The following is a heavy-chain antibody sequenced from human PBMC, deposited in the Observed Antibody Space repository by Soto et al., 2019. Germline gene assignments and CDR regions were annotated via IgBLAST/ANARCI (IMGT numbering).Heavy chain of an antibody. V-gene: IGHV4-34*01. CDR2: VSHAGRT. CDR3: ARSPKSSDFPYYFDF. D-gene: IGHD2-21*02. J-gene: IGHJ4*02. Sequence: SAPLSLSCNVCVRSFSGCYWSWISQPPGVGLGWIGAVSHAGRTNYNPSLKGRVTISVDTSKNRYALNLSSVTAADTAVGYFARSPKSSDFPYYFDFWGQGTQVTVSS. CDR1: VRSFSGCY.